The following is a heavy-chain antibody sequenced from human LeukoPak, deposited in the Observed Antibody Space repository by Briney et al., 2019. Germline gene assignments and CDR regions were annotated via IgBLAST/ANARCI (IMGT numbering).Heavy chain of an antibody. V-gene: IGHV1-46*01. Sequence: EASVKVSCKASGYTFTNYYVHWVRQAPGQGLEWMGIIKASGDWTRYAQMFQGRVIMTADTSTTTVHMELTSLRSEDTAVYYCAREVRSGVGAADYWGQGTLVIVSP. J-gene: IGHJ4*02. D-gene: IGHD1-26*01. CDR1: GYTFTNYY. CDR2: IKASGDWT. CDR3: AREVRSGVGAADY.